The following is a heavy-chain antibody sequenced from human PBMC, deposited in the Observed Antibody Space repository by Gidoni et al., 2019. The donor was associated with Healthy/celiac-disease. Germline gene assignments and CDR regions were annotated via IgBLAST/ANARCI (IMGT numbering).Heavy chain of an antibody. CDR2: INACNGNT. D-gene: IGHD3-16*02. CDR1: GYTFTSYA. CDR3: ARALKQHVIPLFGY. Sequence: QVQLVQSGAEGKKPAASVKVSCKAFGYTFTSYAMLWVRQAPGQRREWMGWINACNGNTKYSQEFQGSVTNTRHTSASTAYMELSSRRSEDTAVYYCARALKQHVIPLFGYWGQGTLVTVSS. J-gene: IGHJ4*02. V-gene: IGHV1-3*01.